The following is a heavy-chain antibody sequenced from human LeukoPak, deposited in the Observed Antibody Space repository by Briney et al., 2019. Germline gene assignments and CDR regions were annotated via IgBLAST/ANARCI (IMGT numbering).Heavy chain of an antibody. J-gene: IGHJ4*02. D-gene: IGHD1-1*01. CDR2: IKTNTDGAPT. Sequence: GGSLRLSCVSSGFTFAKVWMNWVRQAPGKDLEWVGRIKTNTDGAPTDYAAPVEGRFVISRDDSKKTLYLQMNSLRVDDTALYFCTTGIDDGGGYWGQGTVVTVSS. V-gene: IGHV3-15*07. CDR3: TTGIDDGGGY. CDR1: GFTFAKVW.